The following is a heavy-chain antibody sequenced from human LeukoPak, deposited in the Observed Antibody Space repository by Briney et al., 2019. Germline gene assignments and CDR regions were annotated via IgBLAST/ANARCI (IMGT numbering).Heavy chain of an antibody. CDR3: ARTNPVYGDYDY. V-gene: IGHV3-53*01. J-gene: IGHJ4*02. CDR1: GFSVNDNY. D-gene: IGHD4-17*01. Sequence: GGSLRLSCAVSGFSVNDNYMSWVRQAPGKGLQWVSVMFPDGRTYYADSVKGRFTISRDLARNTLLLQMHSLRADDAAVHYCARTNPVYGDYDYWGQGTLVTVSS. CDR2: MFPDGRT.